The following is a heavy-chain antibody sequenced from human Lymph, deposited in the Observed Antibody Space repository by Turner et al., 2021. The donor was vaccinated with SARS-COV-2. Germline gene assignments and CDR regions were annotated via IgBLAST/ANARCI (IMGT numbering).Heavy chain of an antibody. CDR2: IIPIFGTS. D-gene: IGHD2-2*01. CDR3: ARDLSPIRVVVVPAARSRYYYGMDV. Sequence: QMQLVQSGAEVKKPGSSVKVSCKASGGIFSSYVISWVRQAPGQGLEWMGGIIPIFGTSNHAQKFQGRVTITADESTSTACMELSSLRSEDTAVYYCARDLSPIRVVVVPAARSRYYYGMDVWGQGTTVTVSS. J-gene: IGHJ6*02. CDR1: GGIFSSYV. V-gene: IGHV1-69*01.